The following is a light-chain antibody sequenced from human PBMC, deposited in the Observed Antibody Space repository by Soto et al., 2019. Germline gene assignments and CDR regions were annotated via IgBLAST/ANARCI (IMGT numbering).Light chain of an antibody. CDR2: GAS. CDR1: QSVSNNY. CDR3: QQYCSSGT. Sequence: EIVLTQSPGTLSLSPGERATLSCRASQSVSNNYLAWYQQNPGQAPRLLIYGASNRATGIPDRFSGSGSGTDFTLTIIRREPEDFAVYYCQQYCSSGTFGQGTKVDIK. V-gene: IGKV3-20*01. J-gene: IGKJ1*01.